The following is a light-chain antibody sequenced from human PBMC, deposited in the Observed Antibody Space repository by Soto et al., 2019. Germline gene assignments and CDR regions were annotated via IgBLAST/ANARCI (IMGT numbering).Light chain of an antibody. CDR1: QSVTTW. CDR2: SAS. CDR3: QQASYFPLT. J-gene: IGKJ3*01. Sequence: DIQMTQSLSFVSASVGDRVTITCRASQSVTTWLAWYQQRPGKAPRLLIHSASSLRSGVPSRFSGSGSGAEFTLTIGSLHPEDEPTYFCQQASYFPLTLGPGTTVAI. V-gene: IGKV1-12*01.